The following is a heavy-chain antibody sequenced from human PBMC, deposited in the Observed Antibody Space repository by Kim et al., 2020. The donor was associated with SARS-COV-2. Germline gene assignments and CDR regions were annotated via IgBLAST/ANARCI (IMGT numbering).Heavy chain of an antibody. CDR2: IYPGDSDT. CDR3: ARLPVRRYYYYYGMDV. CDR1: GYSFTSYW. D-gene: IGHD3-22*01. V-gene: IGHV5-51*01. J-gene: IGHJ6*02. Sequence: GESLKISCKGSGYSFTSYWIGWVRQMPGKGLEWMGIIYPGDSDTRYSPSFQGQVTISADKSISTAYLQWSSLKASDTAMYYCARLPVRRYYYYYGMDVWGQGTTVTVSS.